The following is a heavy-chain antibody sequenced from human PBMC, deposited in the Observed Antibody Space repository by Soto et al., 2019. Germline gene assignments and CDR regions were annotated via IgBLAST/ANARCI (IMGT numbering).Heavy chain of an antibody. CDR2: INPNGGST. CDR3: ARAGYCSGGTCFHGNCDY. D-gene: IGHD2-15*01. V-gene: IGHV1-46*01. CDR1: GYTFTTYY. J-gene: IGHJ4*02. Sequence: QVQLVQSGAEVKRPGASVKVSCKASGYTFTTYYMHWVRQAPGQGIEWLGIINPNGGSTTYAQKFQGRVTMTWYTSTSTVYLELSSLRSEDTAVYYCARAGYCSGGTCFHGNCDYWGQGTLVTVS.